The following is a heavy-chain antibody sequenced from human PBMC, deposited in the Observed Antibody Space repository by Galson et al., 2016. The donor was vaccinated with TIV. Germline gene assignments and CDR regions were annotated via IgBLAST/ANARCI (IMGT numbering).Heavy chain of an antibody. V-gene: IGHV3-66*02. Sequence: SLRLSCAASGLSVSINYMTWVRQAPGTGLQWVSLISDGGNTYYADSVKGRFTISRDNSKNILYLQMNSPRVEDTAVYYCARDRIVDATYYYYYFGMDVWGQGTAVTVSS. CDR3: ARDRIVDATYYYYYFGMDV. D-gene: IGHD1-26*01. CDR2: ISDGGNT. J-gene: IGHJ6*02. CDR1: GLSVSINY.